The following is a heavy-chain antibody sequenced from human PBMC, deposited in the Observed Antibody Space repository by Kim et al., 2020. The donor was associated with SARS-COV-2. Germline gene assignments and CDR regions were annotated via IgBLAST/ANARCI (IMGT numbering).Heavy chain of an antibody. V-gene: IGHV3-7*01. Sequence: GGSLRLSCAASGFIFSNDWMTWVRRAPGKGLEWVATIKLDGVEKYYVDSVKGRFTISRDNAKNSQYLQMNSLGAEDTAIYYCVRGSGTSWGQGTLVTVSS. D-gene: IGHD1-26*01. J-gene: IGHJ4*02. CDR2: IKLDGVEK. CDR1: GFIFSNDW. CDR3: VRGSGTS.